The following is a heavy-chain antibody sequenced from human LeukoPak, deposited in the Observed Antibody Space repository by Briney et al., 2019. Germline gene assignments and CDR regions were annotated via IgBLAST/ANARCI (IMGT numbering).Heavy chain of an antibody. V-gene: IGHV3-23*01. CDR3: ARHPTLTSGGNFDY. Sequence: GGSLRLSCTASGFTFSDYAMMWVRQFPGKGPEWVAAIRGGGHGPFYADSVRGRFTISRDNSKCTLFLQMDSLRAEDTAVYYCARHPTLTSGGNFDYWGQGTLVTVSS. CDR2: IRGGGHGP. J-gene: IGHJ4*02. D-gene: IGHD1-14*01. CDR1: GFTFSDYA.